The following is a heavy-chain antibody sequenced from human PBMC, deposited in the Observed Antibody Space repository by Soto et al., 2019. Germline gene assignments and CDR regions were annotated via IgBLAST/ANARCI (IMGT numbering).Heavy chain of an antibody. CDR2: IYYSGST. J-gene: IGHJ4*02. CDR3: ARGGFGFWSGYFDY. Sequence: SETLSLTCTVSGGSISSYYWSWIRQPPGKGLEWIGYIYYSGSTNYNPSLKSRVTISVDTSKNQFSLKLSSVTAADTAVYYCARGGFGFWSGYFDYWGQGTLVTVSS. CDR1: GGSISSYY. D-gene: IGHD3-3*01. V-gene: IGHV4-59*01.